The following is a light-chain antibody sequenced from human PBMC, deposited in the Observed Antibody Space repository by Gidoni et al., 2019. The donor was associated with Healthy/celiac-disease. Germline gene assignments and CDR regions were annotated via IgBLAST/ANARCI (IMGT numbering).Light chain of an antibody. CDR2: SNN. Sequence: SVLTHPPSSFGTPGQRVTISCSGSSSNIGSNTVNWYQQLPGTAPKLLIYSNNQRPSGVPDRFSGSKSGTSASLAISGLQSEDEADYYCAAWDDSLNGWVFGGGTKLTVL. CDR1: SSNIGSNT. V-gene: IGLV1-44*01. CDR3: AAWDDSLNGWV. J-gene: IGLJ3*02.